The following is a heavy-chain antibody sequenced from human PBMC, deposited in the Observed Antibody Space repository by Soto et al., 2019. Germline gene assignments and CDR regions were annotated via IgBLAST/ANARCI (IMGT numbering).Heavy chain of an antibody. D-gene: IGHD2-2*02. CDR1: GGSISSGGYS. Sequence: SETLSLTCAVSGGSISSGGYSWSWIRQPPGKGLEWIGYTYHSGSTYYNPSLKSRVTISVDRSKNQFSLKLSSVTAADTAVYYCARAGQGGYCSSTSCYTGPYYYYGMDVWGQGTTVTVS. V-gene: IGHV4-30-2*01. CDR3: ARAGQGGYCSSTSCYTGPYYYYGMDV. CDR2: TYHSGST. J-gene: IGHJ6*02.